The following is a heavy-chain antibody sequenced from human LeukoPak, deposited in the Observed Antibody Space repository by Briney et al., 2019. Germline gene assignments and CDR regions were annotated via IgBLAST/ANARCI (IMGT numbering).Heavy chain of an antibody. V-gene: IGHV1-2*02. CDR1: GYTFTGHY. CDR2: IAPDSGGT. CDR3: ARDRSTRGNWLDT. Sequence: ASVTVSCKTSGYTFTGHYVHWVRQAPGQGLEWMGWIAPDSGGTNYAQQFQDRVTMTRDTSLSIVYMEVSRLRSDDTAVYYCARDRSTRGNWLDTWGQGTLVTVSS. D-gene: IGHD2-2*01. J-gene: IGHJ5*02.